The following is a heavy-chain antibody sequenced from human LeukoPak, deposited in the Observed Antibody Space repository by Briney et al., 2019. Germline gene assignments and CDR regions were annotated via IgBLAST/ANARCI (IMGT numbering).Heavy chain of an antibody. CDR2: IYSSGST. CDR1: GGSINSYY. V-gene: IGHV4-4*07. Sequence: SETLSLTCTVSGGSINSYYWSWIRQPAGKELEWIGRIYSSGSTNYNPSLKSRVTMSVDTSKNQLSLRLSSVTAADTAVYYCARYRYGDYYFDYWGQGTLVTVSS. J-gene: IGHJ4*02. CDR3: ARYRYGDYYFDY. D-gene: IGHD4-17*01.